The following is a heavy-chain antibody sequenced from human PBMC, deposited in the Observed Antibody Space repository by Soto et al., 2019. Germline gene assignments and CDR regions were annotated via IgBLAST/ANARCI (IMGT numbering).Heavy chain of an antibody. CDR2: ISGSGDNT. D-gene: IGHD3-3*01. CDR3: AKGRAITVYGVDILFDY. CDR1: GFSFSDYS. Sequence: GFLRLSCKASGFSFSDYSMTWVRQAPGKGLEWVSVISGSGDNTFYAASVKGRFAISRDNSKNVLYLQMNSLGADDAAVYFCAKGRAITVYGVDILFDYWGLGTLVTVS. V-gene: IGHV3-23*01. J-gene: IGHJ4*01.